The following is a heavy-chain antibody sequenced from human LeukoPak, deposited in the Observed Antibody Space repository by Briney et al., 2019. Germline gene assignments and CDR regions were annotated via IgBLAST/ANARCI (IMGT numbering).Heavy chain of an antibody. CDR3: ARVHSNYDAFDI. V-gene: IGHV3-30-3*01. Sequence: PGGSLRLSCAASGFTFSSYAMHWVRQAPGKGLEWVAVISYDGSNKYYADSVKGRFTISRDNSKNTLYLQMNSLRAEDTAVYYCARVHSNYDAFDIWGQGTMVTVSS. J-gene: IGHJ3*02. CDR2: ISYDGSNK. D-gene: IGHD4-11*01. CDR1: GFTFSSYA.